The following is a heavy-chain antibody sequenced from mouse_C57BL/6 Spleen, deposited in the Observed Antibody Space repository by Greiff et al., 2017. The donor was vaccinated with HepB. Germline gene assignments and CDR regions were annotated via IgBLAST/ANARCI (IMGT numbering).Heavy chain of an antibody. D-gene: IGHD2-4*01. J-gene: IGHJ2*01. CDR1: GYTFTDYN. CDR2: INPNNGGT. Sequence: VQLKQSGPELVKPGASVKMSCKASGYTFTDYNMHWVKQSHGKSLEWIGYINPNNGGTSYNQKFKGKATLTVNKSSSTAYMELRSLTSEDSAVYYCASLDYDGPYFDYWGQGTTLTVSS. CDR3: ASLDYDGPYFDY. V-gene: IGHV1-22*01.